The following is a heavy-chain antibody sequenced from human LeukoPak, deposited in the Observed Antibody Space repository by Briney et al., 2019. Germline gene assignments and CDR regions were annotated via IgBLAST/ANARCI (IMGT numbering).Heavy chain of an antibody. CDR1: GFTFTDTY. V-gene: IGHV3-11*04. Sequence: GGSLRLSCAVSGFTFTDTYMTWIRQAPGKGLESLSYISPSGTDISYADSVKGRFTISRDNAKNSLYLQMNSLRAEDTAVYHCARAVTCSSTSCYGTDWFDPWGQGTLVTVSS. CDR2: ISPSGTDI. CDR3: ARAVTCSSTSCYGTDWFDP. D-gene: IGHD2-2*01. J-gene: IGHJ5*02.